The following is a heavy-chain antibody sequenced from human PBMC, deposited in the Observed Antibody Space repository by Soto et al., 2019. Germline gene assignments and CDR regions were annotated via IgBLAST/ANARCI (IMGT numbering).Heavy chain of an antibody. CDR1: GFTFSSYE. CDR2: ISSSGSTI. CDR3: ATVWFGELLRFDY. D-gene: IGHD3-10*01. V-gene: IGHV3-48*03. J-gene: IGHJ4*02. Sequence: GGSLRLSCAASGFTFSSYEMNWVRQAPGKGLEWVSYISSSGSTIYYADSVKGRFTISRDNAKNSLYLQMNSLRAEDTAVYYCATVWFGELLRFDYWGQGTLVTVSS.